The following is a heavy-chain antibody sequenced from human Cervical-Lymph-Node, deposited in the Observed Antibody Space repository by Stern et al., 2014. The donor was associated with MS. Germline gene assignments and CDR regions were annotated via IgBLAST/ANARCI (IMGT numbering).Heavy chain of an antibody. CDR1: GGSITSSHW. Sequence: VQLGESGPGLVKPSGTLSLTCAVSGGSITSSHWWSWVRQPPGKGLGCIGEVFLSESPNYNSSLKSRVSVSLDKSKKQFSLSLKSVTAADTAVYYCARRASGYYFDSWGQGTLVTVSS. V-gene: IGHV4-4*02. D-gene: IGHD3-10*01. CDR3: ARRASGYYFDS. J-gene: IGHJ4*02. CDR2: VFLSESP.